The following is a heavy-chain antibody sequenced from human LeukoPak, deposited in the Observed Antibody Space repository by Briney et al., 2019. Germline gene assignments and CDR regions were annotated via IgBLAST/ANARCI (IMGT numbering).Heavy chain of an antibody. CDR1: GFTLSDLW. J-gene: IGHJ5*02. CDR2: IDQDGSDK. Sequence: PGGSLRLSCAASGFTLSDLWMSWVRQAPGKGLEWVANIDQDGSDKNYVGSVKGRFTISRDDAKNSLFLQMNSLRAEDTAVYYCARESTEDRPGSWGQGTLVTVSS. D-gene: IGHD5/OR15-5a*01. V-gene: IGHV3-7*01. CDR3: ARESTEDRPGS.